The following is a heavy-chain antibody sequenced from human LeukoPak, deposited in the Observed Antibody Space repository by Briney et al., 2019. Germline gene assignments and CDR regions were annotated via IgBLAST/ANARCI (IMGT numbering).Heavy chain of an antibody. CDR2: ISGSSSTI. D-gene: IGHD3-9*01. Sequence: PGGSLRLSCAASGFTFSSYSMNWVRQAPGKGLEWVSYISGSSSTIHYADSVKGRFTISRDNAKNSLYLQMNSLRDEDTAVYYCARSYHDFLTGYYTALDLDYWGQGTLVTVSS. J-gene: IGHJ4*02. CDR3: ARSYHDFLTGYYTALDLDY. CDR1: GFTFSSYS. V-gene: IGHV3-48*02.